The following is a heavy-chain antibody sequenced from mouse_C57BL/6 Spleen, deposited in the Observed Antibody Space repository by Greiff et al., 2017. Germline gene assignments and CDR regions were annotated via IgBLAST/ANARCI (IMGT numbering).Heavy chain of an antibody. J-gene: IGHJ4*01. CDR1: GYTFTSYW. CDR2: IHPNSGST. V-gene: IGHV1-64*01. CDR3: ARDGLLNYAMDY. Sequence: QVQLQQPGAELVKPGASVKLSCKASGYTFTSYWMHWVKQRPGQGLEWIGMIHPNSGSTNYNEKFKSKATLTVDKSSSTAYMQLSSLTSDDSAVYYCARDGLLNYAMDYGGQGPSVTVSS. D-gene: IGHD2-3*01.